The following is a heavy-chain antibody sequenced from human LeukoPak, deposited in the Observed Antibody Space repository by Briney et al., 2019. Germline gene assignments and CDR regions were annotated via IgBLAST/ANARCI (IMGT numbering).Heavy chain of an antibody. CDR3: ANLYETFDY. CDR1: GFTFSSYG. J-gene: IGHJ4*02. D-gene: IGHD5/OR15-5a*01. CDR2: ISYDGSNK. Sequence: PGGSLRLSCAASGFTFSSYGMHWARQAPGKGLEWVAVISYDGSNKYYADSVKGRFTISRDNSKNTLYLQMNSLRAEDTAVYYCANLYETFDYWGQGTLVTVSS. V-gene: IGHV3-30*18.